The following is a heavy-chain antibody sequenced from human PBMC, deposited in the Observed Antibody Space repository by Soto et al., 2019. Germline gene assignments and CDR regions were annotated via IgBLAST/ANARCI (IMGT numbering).Heavy chain of an antibody. V-gene: IGHV3-23*01. CDR3: AKVGSGSSHFYLDV. CDR2: VSGSGGLT. J-gene: IGHJ6*03. CDR1: GFTFGSYA. Sequence: GGSLRLSCVASGFTFGSYAMTWVRQAPGKGLEWVSSVSGSGGLTYYADSVQGRFTISKDNSKNTVYLELSSLRAEDRAVYYCAKVGSGSSHFYLDVWGKGTTVTVSS. D-gene: IGHD3-10*01.